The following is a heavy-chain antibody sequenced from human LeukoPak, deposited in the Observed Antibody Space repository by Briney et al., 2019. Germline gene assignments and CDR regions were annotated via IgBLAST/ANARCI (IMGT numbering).Heavy chain of an antibody. Sequence: SETLSLKCTVSGGSISSGDYYWSWIRQPPGKGLEWIGYKYYSGSTYYNPSLKRRVNIPVDTSKNQCSLKLSSVTAADTAVYYCARGRDSSGYPHYFDYGGQGTLVTVSS. J-gene: IGHJ4*02. CDR3: ARGRDSSGYPHYFDY. CDR2: KYYSGST. D-gene: IGHD3-22*01. CDR1: GGSISSGDYY. V-gene: IGHV4-30-4*01.